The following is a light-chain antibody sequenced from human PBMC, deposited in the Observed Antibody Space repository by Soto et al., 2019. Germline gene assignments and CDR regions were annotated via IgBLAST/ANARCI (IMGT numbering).Light chain of an antibody. V-gene: IGKV1-12*01. CDR2: AAS. CDR3: QQVNSFRT. CDR1: QSISKW. J-gene: IGKJ1*01. Sequence: DIQMTQFPSTLSASVVDRVTITCRASQSISKWLAWYQQKPGKAPKLLIYAASSLQSGVPSRFSGSGSGTDFTLTISSLQPEDFATYYCQQVNSFRTFGQGTKVDIK.